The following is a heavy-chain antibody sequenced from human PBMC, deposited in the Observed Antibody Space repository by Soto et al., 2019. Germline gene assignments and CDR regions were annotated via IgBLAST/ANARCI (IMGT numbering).Heavy chain of an antibody. CDR1: GFTFSSYG. CDR2: ISYDGSNK. Sequence: LRLSCAASGFTFSSYGMHWVRQAPGTGLEWVAVISYDGSNKYYADSVKGRFTISRDNSKNTLYLQMNSLRAEDTAVYYCAKDFRQISGQLLGYYYYGMDVWGQGTTVTVSS. CDR3: AKDFRQISGQLLGYYYYGMDV. J-gene: IGHJ6*02. D-gene: IGHD2-2*01. V-gene: IGHV3-30*18.